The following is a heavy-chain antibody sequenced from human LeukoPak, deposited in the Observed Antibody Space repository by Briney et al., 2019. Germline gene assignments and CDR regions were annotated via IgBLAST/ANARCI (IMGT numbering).Heavy chain of an antibody. CDR2: ISDSGGST. D-gene: IGHD2-15*01. V-gene: IGHV3-64D*09. CDR1: GFPFSSYA. CDR3: VRGYSFGPYGMDV. Sequence: GGSLRLSCSASGFPFSSYAMHWVRQAPGKGLEYVSAISDSGGSTYYADSVKGRFTISRDNSKNTLYLQMSSLRAEDTAAYFCVRGYSFGPYGMDVWGQGTTVTVSS. J-gene: IGHJ6*02.